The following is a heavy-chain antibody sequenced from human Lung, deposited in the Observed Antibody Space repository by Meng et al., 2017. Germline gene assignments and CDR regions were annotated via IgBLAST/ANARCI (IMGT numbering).Heavy chain of an antibody. D-gene: IGHD3-16*02. V-gene: IGHV3-20*04. CDR1: GFTFDDYG. J-gene: IGHJ4*02. Sequence: GESLKISCAASGFTFDDYGMSWVRQAPGKGLEWVSGINWNGGSTGYADSVKGRFTISRDNAKNSLYLQMNSLRAEDTALYYCASIGELSYPWDYWGQGTLVTVSS. CDR2: INWNGGST. CDR3: ASIGELSYPWDY.